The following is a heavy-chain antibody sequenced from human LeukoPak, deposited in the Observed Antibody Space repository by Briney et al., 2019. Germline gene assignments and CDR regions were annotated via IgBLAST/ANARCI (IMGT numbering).Heavy chain of an antibody. D-gene: IGHD5-12*01. Sequence: GGSLRLSCAASGFTFSSYGMHWVRQAPGKGLEWVSSISSSSSYIYYADSVKGRFTISRDNAKNSLYLQMNSLRAEDTAVYYCARGPSGYHNTGGQGTLVTVSS. CDR3: ARGPSGYHNT. J-gene: IGHJ4*02. CDR2: ISSSSSYI. CDR1: GFTFSSYG. V-gene: IGHV3-21*01.